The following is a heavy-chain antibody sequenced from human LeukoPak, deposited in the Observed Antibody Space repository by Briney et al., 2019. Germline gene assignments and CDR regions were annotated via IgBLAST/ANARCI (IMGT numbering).Heavy chain of an antibody. CDR1: GGTFSSYA. CDR3: ARGMFKQWGPGANWFDP. Sequence: SVKVSCKASGGTFSSYAISWVRQAPGQGLEWMGRIIPILGIANYAQKFQGRVTITADKSTSTAYMELSSLRSEDTAVYYCARGMFKQWGPGANWFDPWGQGTLVTVSS. V-gene: IGHV1-69*04. D-gene: IGHD6-19*01. CDR2: IIPILGIA. J-gene: IGHJ5*02.